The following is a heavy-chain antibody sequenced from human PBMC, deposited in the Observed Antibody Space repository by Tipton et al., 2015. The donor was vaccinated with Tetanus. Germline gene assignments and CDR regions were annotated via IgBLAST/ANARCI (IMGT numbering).Heavy chain of an antibody. CDR2: ISASNGNT. J-gene: IGHJ5*02. CDR3: ARDSTGRFDP. V-gene: IGHV1-18*01. CDR1: GYTFTSYG. D-gene: IGHD2-2*01. Sequence: QLVQSGPEGKNPGASVKVSCKASGYTFTSYGISWVRQAPGQGPEWMGWISASNGNTNYAQKLQGRVTMTIDTSTSTAYMELRSLRSDDTAVYSCARDSTGRFDPWGQGTLVTVSS.